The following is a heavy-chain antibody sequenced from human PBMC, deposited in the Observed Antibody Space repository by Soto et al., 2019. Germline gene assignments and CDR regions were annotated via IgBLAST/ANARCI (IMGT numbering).Heavy chain of an antibody. CDR2: IYYSGST. J-gene: IGHJ4*02. CDR3: ARTAAVYFDY. Sequence: QLQLQESGPGLVKPSETLSLTCTVSSGSISSSSYYWGWIRQPPGKGLEWIGSIYYSGSTYYNPSLKSRVTISVDTSKNQFSLKLSSVTAADTAVYYCARTAAVYFDYWGQGTLVTVSS. D-gene: IGHD2-21*02. CDR1: SGSISSSSYY. V-gene: IGHV4-39*01.